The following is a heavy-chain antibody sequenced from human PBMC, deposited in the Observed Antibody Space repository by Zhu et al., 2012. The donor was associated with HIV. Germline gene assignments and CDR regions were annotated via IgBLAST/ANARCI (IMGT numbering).Heavy chain of an antibody. CDR1: GYSITSTYY. V-gene: IGHV4-38-2*02. Sequence: QVQESGPRLVKPSETLPLTCTVSGYSITSTYYWGWVRQSLEKGLEWIGSIYHSGTTYYNPSLKSRVTISVDTSKNQFSLKLSSVTAADTAVYYCARVHYGDYPHFDYWGQGTLVTVSS. D-gene: IGHD4-17*01. CDR3: ARVHYGDYPHFDY. J-gene: IGHJ4*02. CDR2: IYHSGTT.